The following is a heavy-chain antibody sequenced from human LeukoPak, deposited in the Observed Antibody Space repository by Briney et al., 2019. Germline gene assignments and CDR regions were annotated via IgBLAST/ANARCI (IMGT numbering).Heavy chain of an antibody. Sequence: PSETLSLTCAVYDGSFSGYYWSWIRQPPGKGLEWIGEINHSGSTNYNPSLKSRVTISVDTSKNQFSLKLSSVTAADTAVYYCAKGGKWDVTPFDYWGQGTLVTVSS. CDR3: AKGGKWDVTPFDY. CDR1: DGSFSGYY. J-gene: IGHJ4*02. D-gene: IGHD1-26*01. V-gene: IGHV4-34*01. CDR2: INHSGST.